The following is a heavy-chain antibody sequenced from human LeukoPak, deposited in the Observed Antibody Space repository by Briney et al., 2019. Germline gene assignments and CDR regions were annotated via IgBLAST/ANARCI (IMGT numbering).Heavy chain of an antibody. CDR1: GFTFSSYN. CDR3: ARQRVIVTAGTWIDP. Sequence: GGSLRLSCAASGFTFSSYNMIWVRQAPGRGLEWVAGMSGTGRATYYAHSVKGRFIISRENAKNTMFLHMNSLRVDDTAIYYCARQRVIVTAGTWIDPWGQGTLVTVSS. CDR2: MSGTGRAT. V-gene: IGHV3-23*05. D-gene: IGHD2-21*02. J-gene: IGHJ5*02.